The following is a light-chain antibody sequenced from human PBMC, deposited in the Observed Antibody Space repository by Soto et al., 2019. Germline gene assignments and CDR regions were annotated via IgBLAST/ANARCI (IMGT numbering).Light chain of an antibody. Sequence: EIVMSQSPATLSVSPGEGATLSCRASQSVSSDLAWYQQKPGQAPRLLVYGASTRAIGIPARFSGSGSVTEFTLTISSLQSEDFAVYYCQQYNDWPYTFGQGTKLEIK. CDR2: GAS. CDR3: QQYNDWPYT. J-gene: IGKJ2*01. CDR1: QSVSSD. V-gene: IGKV3-15*01.